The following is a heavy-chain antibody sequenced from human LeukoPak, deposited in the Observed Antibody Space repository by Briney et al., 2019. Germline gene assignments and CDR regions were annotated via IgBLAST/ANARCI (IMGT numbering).Heavy chain of an antibody. Sequence: GASVKVSCKASGGTFSSYAISWVRQAPGQGLEWMGRIIPILGIANYAQKFQGRVTITADKSTSTAYMELSSLRSEDTAVYYCARGSPAALVIPGIAAAGTPLQHWGQGTLVTVSS. CDR2: IIPILGIA. CDR1: GGTFSSYA. CDR3: ARGSPAALVIPGIAAAGTPLQH. V-gene: IGHV1-69*04. D-gene: IGHD6-13*01. J-gene: IGHJ1*01.